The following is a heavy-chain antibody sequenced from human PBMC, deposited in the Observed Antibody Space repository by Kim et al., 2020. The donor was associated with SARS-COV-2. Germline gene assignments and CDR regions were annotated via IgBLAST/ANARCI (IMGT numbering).Heavy chain of an antibody. D-gene: IGHD2-2*01. CDR2: ISAYNGNT. Sequence: ASVKVSCKASGYTFTSYGISWVRQAPGQGLEWMGWISAYNGNTNYAQKLQGRVTMTTDTSTSTAYMELRSLRSDDTAVYYCARAMPGLRASGKNDLVAYDAFDIWGQGTMVTVSS. CDR3: ARAMPGLRASGKNDLVAYDAFDI. CDR1: GYTFTSYG. J-gene: IGHJ3*02. V-gene: IGHV1-18*01.